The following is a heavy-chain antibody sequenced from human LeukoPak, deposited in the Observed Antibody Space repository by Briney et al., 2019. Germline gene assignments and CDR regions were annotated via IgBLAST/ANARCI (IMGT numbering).Heavy chain of an antibody. D-gene: IGHD6-19*01. CDR2: ITGSGGST. CDR1: GFTFSNYA. Sequence: AGGSLRLSCAASGFTFSNYAMNWVRQAPGKGLEWVSAITGSGGSTYYADSVKGRFTISRDNSKNTLYLQMNSLRAEDTAVYYCAKASTVAGMGGEFFWGQGTLVTVSS. V-gene: IGHV3-23*01. J-gene: IGHJ4*02. CDR3: AKASTVAGMGGEFF.